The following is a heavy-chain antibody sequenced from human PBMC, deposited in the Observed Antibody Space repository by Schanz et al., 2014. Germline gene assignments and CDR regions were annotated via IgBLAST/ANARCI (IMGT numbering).Heavy chain of an antibody. D-gene: IGHD4-17*01. CDR3: ARVRAYDYGAEAHGMDV. CDR1: GFTFSSYA. V-gene: IGHV3-23*01. Sequence: EVQLLESGGGLVQPGGSLRLSCAVSGFTFSSYAMSWVRQAPGKGLEWVSTISGGGGGYRPYADSVKGRFTISRDNAKNSLYLQMNSLRAEDTAVYYCARVRAYDYGAEAHGMDVWGHGTTVTFSS. CDR2: ISGGGGGYR. J-gene: IGHJ6*02.